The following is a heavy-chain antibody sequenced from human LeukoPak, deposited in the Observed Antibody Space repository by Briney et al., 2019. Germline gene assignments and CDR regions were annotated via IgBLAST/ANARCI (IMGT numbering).Heavy chain of an antibody. CDR1: GITSSGATFSSSG. CDR3: ARDKGKTSLDY. J-gene: IGHJ4*02. CDR2: IWSDGRNA. V-gene: IGHV3-33*01. Sequence: PGGSLRLSCAASGITSSGATFSSSGMHWVRQAPGKGLEWVAAIWSDGRNAYYADSVRGRLSLSRDNSKSTLYLQMNSLRVEDTAVYYCARDKGKTSLDYWGQGTLVTVSS.